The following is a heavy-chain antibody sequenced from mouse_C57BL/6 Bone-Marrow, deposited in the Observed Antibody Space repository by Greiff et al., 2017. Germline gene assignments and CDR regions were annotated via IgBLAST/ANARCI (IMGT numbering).Heavy chain of an antibody. CDR2: IYPGSGNT. CDR3: ARAGYYGSSPWYFDV. CDR1: GYTFTDYY. Sequence: VKLVESGAELVRPGASVKLSCKASGYTFTDYYINWVKQRPGQGLEWIARIYPGSGNTYYNEKFKGKATLTAEKSSSTAYMQLSSLTSEDSAVYFGARAGYYGSSPWYFDVWGTGTTVTVSS. J-gene: IGHJ1*03. D-gene: IGHD1-1*01. V-gene: IGHV1-76*01.